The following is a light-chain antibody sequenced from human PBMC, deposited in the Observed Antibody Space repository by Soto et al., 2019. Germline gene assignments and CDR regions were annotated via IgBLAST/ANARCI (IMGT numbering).Light chain of an antibody. CDR1: QNITKF. J-gene: IGKJ1*01. Sequence: DIQMTQSPSSLSASVGDRVSVTCRTSQNITKFLNWYQEKPGKAPKVLIYVTSNLENGVPSRFSGNGSGTLFTLSISSLQPEDFATYYGQQTFSAPGTFGPGTRVDVK. CDR3: QQTFSAPGT. CDR2: VTS. V-gene: IGKV1-39*01.